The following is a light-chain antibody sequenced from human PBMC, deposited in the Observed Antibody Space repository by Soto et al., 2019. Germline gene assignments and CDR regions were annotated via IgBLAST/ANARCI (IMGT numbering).Light chain of an antibody. CDR2: DAS. CDR3: QQRSNWPRT. CDR1: QSVSSY. V-gene: IGKV3-11*01. J-gene: IGKJ1*01. Sequence: EIVLTQSPATLSLSPGERATLSCRASQSVSSYLAWYQQKPGQAPRLLIYDASNKATGIPARFSGSGSGTDFTLTISSLEPEDFALYYCQQRSNWPRTFGQGTNVE.